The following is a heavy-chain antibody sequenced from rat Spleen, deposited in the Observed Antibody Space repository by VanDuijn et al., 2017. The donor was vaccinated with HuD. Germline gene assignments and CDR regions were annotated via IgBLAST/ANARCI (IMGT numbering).Heavy chain of an antibody. J-gene: IGHJ2*01. CDR3: STLYYEGSYYPLLDY. V-gene: IGHV5-20*01. CDR1: GFTFSGFP. Sequence: EVQLVESGGCLVQPGRSLKLSCAASGFTFSGFPMAWVRQAPKKGLEWVAYINYDGGSTYYRDSVKGRFTISRDNAKSTLYLQMDSLRSEDTATYYVSTLYYEGSYYPLLDYWGQGVMVTVSS. D-gene: IGHD1-12*02. CDR2: INYDGGST.